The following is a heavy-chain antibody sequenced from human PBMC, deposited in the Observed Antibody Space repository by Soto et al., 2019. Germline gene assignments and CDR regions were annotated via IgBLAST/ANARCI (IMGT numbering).Heavy chain of an antibody. CDR3: ASQFSGRAAAGHIEWSFDY. V-gene: IGHV4-31*03. CDR2: IYYSGST. J-gene: IGHJ4*02. D-gene: IGHD6-13*01. Sequence: ASETLSLTCTVSGGSISSGGYYWSWIRQHPGKGLEWIGYIYYSGSTYYNPSLKSRVTISVDTSKNQFSLKLSSVTAADTAVYYCASQFSGRAAAGHIEWSFDYWGQGTLVTVSS. CDR1: GGSISSGGYY.